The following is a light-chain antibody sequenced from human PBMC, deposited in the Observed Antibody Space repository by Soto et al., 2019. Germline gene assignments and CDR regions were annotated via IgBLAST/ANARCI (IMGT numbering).Light chain of an antibody. J-gene: IGLJ2*01. Sequence: QSALTQPASVSGSPGQSITISCTGTSSDVGGYNYVPWYQQHPGKAPRLIIYDVSNRPSGVSNRFSGSKSGNTASLTVSGLQAEDEADYHCSSYTDTFTVIFGGGTKLTVL. CDR1: SSDVGGYNY. CDR2: DVS. CDR3: SSYTDTFTVI. V-gene: IGLV2-14*03.